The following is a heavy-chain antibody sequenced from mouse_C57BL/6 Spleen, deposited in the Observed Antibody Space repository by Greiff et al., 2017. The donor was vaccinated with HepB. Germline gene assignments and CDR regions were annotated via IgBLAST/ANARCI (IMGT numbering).Heavy chain of an antibody. CDR1: GFTFSDYG. D-gene: IGHD1-1*01. J-gene: IGHJ1*03. V-gene: IGHV5-17*01. CDR2: ISSGGSTI. Sequence: EVHLVESGGGLVKPGGSLKLSCEASGFTFSDYGMHWVRQAPEKGLEWVAYISSGGSTIYYADKVKGRFTISRDNAQTTLFLQMTSLRSDDTAMYYCARRSSSPYFDVWGTGTTVTVSS. CDR3: ARRSSSPYFDV.